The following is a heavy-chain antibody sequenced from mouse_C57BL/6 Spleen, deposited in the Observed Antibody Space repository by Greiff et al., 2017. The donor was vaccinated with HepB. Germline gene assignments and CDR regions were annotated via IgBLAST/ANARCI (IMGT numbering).Heavy chain of an antibody. J-gene: IGHJ2*01. CDR2: IHPNSGST. CDR1: GYTFSSYW. Sequence: QVQLQQPGAELVKPGASVKLSCKASGYTFSSYWMHWVKQRPGQGLEWIGMIHPNSGSTNDNEKFKSKATLTVDKSSSTAYMQLSSLTSEDSAVYYCVWLRENYFDYWGQGTTLTVSS. D-gene: IGHD2-2*01. V-gene: IGHV1-64*01. CDR3: VWLRENYFDY.